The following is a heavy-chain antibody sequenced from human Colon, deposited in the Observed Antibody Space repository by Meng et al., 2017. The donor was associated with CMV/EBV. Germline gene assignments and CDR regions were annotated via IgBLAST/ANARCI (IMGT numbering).Heavy chain of an antibody. Sequence: GESLKISCAASGFNLNTYSMNWLRQAPGRGLEWVASISISNSYIYYADSVKGRFTISRDTSKNTLYLQMNSLRVEDTAVYHCARAFSTMYGVVDAPWFDPWGQGTLVTVSS. V-gene: IGHV3-21*01. D-gene: IGHD3-3*01. CDR1: GFNLNTYS. J-gene: IGHJ5*02. CDR2: ISISNSYI. CDR3: ARAFSTMYGVVDAPWFDP.